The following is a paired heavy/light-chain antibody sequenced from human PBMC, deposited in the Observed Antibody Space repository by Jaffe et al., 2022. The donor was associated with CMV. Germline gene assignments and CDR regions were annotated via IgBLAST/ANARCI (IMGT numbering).Heavy chain of an antibody. CDR3: ARLSGSSVRAFHI. Sequence: QVQLVQSGAEVKKPGSTVKVSCKTSGGTFVSYAIHWVRQAPGQGLEWMGRIIPVLDMTNFAQKFQGRVTISADKSTSTAYMELSSLRSEDTAMYYCARLSGSSVRAFHIWGQGTKVTVSS. CDR1: GGTFVSYA. CDR2: IIPVLDMT. J-gene: IGHJ3*02. D-gene: IGHD1-26*01. V-gene: IGHV1-69*09.
Light chain of an antibody. CDR2: QDT. CDR1: KLGEKY. Sequence: SYELTQPPSVSVSPGHAANITCSGEKLGEKYTSWYQQKPGQSPVLVIYQDTKRPSGIPERFSGSNSGNTATLTISGTQTMDEADYYCQAGDNSIEVFGGGTKLTVL. J-gene: IGLJ2*01. CDR3: QAGDNSIEV. V-gene: IGLV3-1*01.